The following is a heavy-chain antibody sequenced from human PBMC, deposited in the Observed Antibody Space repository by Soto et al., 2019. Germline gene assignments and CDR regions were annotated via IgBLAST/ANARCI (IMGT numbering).Heavy chain of an antibody. CDR1: GGSISSSNW. J-gene: IGHJ6*02. CDR3: EREDSYGWSGESFDV. CDR2: IYHSGST. V-gene: IGHV4-4*02. Sequence: PSETLSLTCAVSGGSISSSNWWSWVRQPPGKGLEWIGEIYHSGSTNYNPSLKSRVTISVDKSKNQFSLKLSSVTAADTAVYYCEREDSYGWSGESFDVWGQGNTVTVSS. D-gene: IGHD6-19*01.